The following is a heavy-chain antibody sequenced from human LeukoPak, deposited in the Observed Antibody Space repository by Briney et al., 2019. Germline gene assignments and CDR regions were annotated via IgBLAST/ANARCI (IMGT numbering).Heavy chain of an antibody. CDR1: GGSISTYY. CDR3: AREARLASAAGLDV. CDR2: LYGSGSI. Sequence: PSETLSLTCTVSGGSISTYYWSWIRQPAGKGLELIGRLYGSGSINYNPSLKSRLSLSGDTSKNQFSLKLSSVTAADTAVYYCAREARLASAAGLDVWGQGTMVTVSS. V-gene: IGHV4-4*07. J-gene: IGHJ6*02. D-gene: IGHD5-12*01.